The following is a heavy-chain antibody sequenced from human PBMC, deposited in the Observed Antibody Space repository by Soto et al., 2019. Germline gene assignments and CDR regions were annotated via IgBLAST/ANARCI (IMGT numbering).Heavy chain of an antibody. CDR1: GGSTSSYY. D-gene: IGHD6-13*01. J-gene: IGHJ4*02. Sequence: SSETLSLTCTVSGGSTSSYYWSWIRQPPGKGLEWIGYIYYSGSTNYNPSLKSRVTISVDTSKNQFSLKLSSVTAADTAVYYCARSYSSSWYWYYFDYWGQGTLVTVSS. CDR2: IYYSGST. V-gene: IGHV4-59*01. CDR3: ARSYSSSWYWYYFDY.